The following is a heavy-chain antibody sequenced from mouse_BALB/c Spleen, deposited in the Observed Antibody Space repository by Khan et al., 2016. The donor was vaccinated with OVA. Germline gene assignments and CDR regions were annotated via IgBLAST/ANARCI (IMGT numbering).Heavy chain of an antibody. CDR3: ARRAYYYDSEGFAY. V-gene: IGHV5-6*01. Sequence: EVELVESGGDLVEPGGSLKLSCAASGFTFSTYGMSWVRQTPDKRLEWVATISTGGHYTYYPDSVRGRFTISRDNAKNTLYLQMTSLKSEDTAMFYCARRAYYYDSEGFAYWGQGTLVTVSA. CDR2: ISTGGHYT. CDR1: GFTFSTYG. J-gene: IGHJ3*01. D-gene: IGHD1-1*01.